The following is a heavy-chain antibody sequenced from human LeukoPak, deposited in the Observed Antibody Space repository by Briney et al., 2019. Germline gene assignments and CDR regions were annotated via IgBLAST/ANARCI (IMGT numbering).Heavy chain of an antibody. CDR3: AKDPLEMSYFDY. V-gene: IGHV3-23*01. D-gene: IGHD5-24*01. J-gene: IGHJ4*02. Sequence: PGGSLRLSCAASGFTFSSYAMGWVRQAPGKGLEWVSAISGSDDSTYYADSVKGRFTISRDNSKNTLYLQMNSLRAEDTAVYYCAKDPLEMSYFDYWGQGTQVTVSS. CDR2: ISGSDDST. CDR1: GFTFSSYA.